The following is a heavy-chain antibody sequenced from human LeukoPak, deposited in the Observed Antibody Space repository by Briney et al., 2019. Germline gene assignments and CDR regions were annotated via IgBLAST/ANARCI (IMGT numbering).Heavy chain of an antibody. CDR1: GYTFTSYY. D-gene: IGHD1-26*01. V-gene: IGHV1-46*01. CDR2: INPSGGST. CDR3: ARDKGGSYFKKYYYYMDV. J-gene: IGHJ6*03. Sequence: GASVKVSCKASGYTFTSYYMHWVRQAPGQGLEWMGIINPSGGSTSYAQKFQGRVTITTDESTSTAYMELSSLRSEDTAVYYCARDKGGSYFKKYYYYMDVWGKGTTVTVSS.